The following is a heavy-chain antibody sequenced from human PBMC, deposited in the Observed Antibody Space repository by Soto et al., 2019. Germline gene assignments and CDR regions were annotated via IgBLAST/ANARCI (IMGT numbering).Heavy chain of an antibody. CDR3: ARDRGISATHAFDI. D-gene: IGHD6-25*01. Sequence: SETLSLTCAVSGGSISSGGYSWSWIRQPPGKGLEWIGYIYHSGGTYYNPSLKSRVTISVDTSKNQFSLKLSSVTAADTAVYYCARDRGISATHAFDIWGQGTMVTVSS. CDR1: GGSISSGGYS. CDR2: IYHSGGT. V-gene: IGHV4-30-2*05. J-gene: IGHJ3*02.